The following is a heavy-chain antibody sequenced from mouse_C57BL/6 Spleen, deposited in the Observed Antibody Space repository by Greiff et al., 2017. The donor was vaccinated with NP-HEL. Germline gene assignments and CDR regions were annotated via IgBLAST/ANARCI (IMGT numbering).Heavy chain of an antibody. V-gene: IGHV1-82*01. CDR2: IYPGDGDT. D-gene: IGHD1-1*01. CDR1: GYAFSSSW. J-gene: IGHJ3*01. CDR3: ADYYGSRPFAY. Sequence: VQLQQSGPELVKPGASVKISCKASGYAFSSSWMNWVKQRPGKGLEWIGRIYPGDGDTNYNGKFKGKATLTADKSSSTAYVQLSSLTSEDSAVYFCADYYGSRPFAYWGQGTLVTVSA.